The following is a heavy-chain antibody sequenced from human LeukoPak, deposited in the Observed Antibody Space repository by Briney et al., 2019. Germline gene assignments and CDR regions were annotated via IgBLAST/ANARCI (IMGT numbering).Heavy chain of an antibody. CDR2: IYYSGST. CDR3: ARGNCSGGSCYSDY. V-gene: IGHV4-59*01. J-gene: IGHJ4*02. Sequence: SETLSLTCTVSGGSISSYYWSWIRQPPGKGLEWIGYIYYSGSTNYNPSLKSRVTISVDTSKNQFSLKLSSVTAADTAVYYCARGNCSGGSCYSDYWGQGTLVTVSS. CDR1: GGSISSYY. D-gene: IGHD2-15*01.